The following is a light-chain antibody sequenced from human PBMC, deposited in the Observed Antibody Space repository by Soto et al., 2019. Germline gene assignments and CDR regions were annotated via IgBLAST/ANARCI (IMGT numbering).Light chain of an antibody. V-gene: IGKV3-15*01. J-gene: IGKJ4*01. CDR1: QSINSN. Sequence: IVMTQSPATLSVSPGEKATLSCRASQSINSNLAWYQQKPGQAPRLLMFRASIRATGFPARFSGSGSGTKFNITISSLQSEDSAIYYCQQYNNWPRATFGGGTKGEIK. CDR3: QQYNNWPRAT. CDR2: RAS.